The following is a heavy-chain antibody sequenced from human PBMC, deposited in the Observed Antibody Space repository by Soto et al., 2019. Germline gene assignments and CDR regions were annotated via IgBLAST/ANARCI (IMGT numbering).Heavy chain of an antibody. Sequence: EVQLLESGGSLVQPGGSLRLSCAASGFTFNSYAMSWVRQAPGKGLEWVSAISASGESTYYADSVEGRFSISRDNSRNTLYLQMNSLRAEDTAVYSCAKDLRDWYGISAFDIWGRGTMVTVSS. D-gene: IGHD6-19*01. CDR3: AKDLRDWYGISAFDI. J-gene: IGHJ3*02. CDR1: GFTFNSYA. CDR2: ISASGEST. V-gene: IGHV3-23*01.